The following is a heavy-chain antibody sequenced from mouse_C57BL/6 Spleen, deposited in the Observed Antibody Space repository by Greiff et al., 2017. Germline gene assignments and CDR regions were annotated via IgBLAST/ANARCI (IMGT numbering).Heavy chain of an antibody. Sequence: QVQLQQPGAELVKPGASVKLSCKASGYTFTSYWMQWVKQRPGQGLEWIGEIDPSDSYTNYNQKFKGKATLTVDTSSSTAYMQLSSLTSEDSAVYYCAREDHYDCCFFDYWGQGTTLTVSS. CDR3: AREDHYDCCFFDY. V-gene: IGHV1-50*01. CDR1: GYTFTSYW. CDR2: IDPSDSYT. D-gene: IGHD2-4*01. J-gene: IGHJ2*01.